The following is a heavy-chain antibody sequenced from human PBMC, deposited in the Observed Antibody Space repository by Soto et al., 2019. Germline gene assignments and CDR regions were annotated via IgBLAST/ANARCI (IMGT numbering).Heavy chain of an antibody. Sequence: PSETLSLTCTVSGGSIRSYYWSWIRQPPGKGPEWIGYIFYSGSTNYNPSLKSRVTISLDTSKNQFSLKLSSGTAADTAVYYCARGPSRYYFDYWGQGTLVTV. V-gene: IGHV4-59*01. CDR2: IFYSGST. CDR3: ARGPSRYYFDY. J-gene: IGHJ4*02. CDR1: GGSIRSYY.